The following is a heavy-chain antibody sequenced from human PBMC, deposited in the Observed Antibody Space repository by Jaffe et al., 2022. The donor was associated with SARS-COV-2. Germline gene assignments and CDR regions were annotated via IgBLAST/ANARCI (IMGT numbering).Heavy chain of an antibody. CDR2: ISGDGGST. V-gene: IGHV3-43*02. CDR3: AKDLSGYSYGQDYYYYGMDV. J-gene: IGHJ6*02. CDR1: GFTFDDYA. D-gene: IGHD5-18*01. Sequence: EVQLVESGGGVVQPGGSLRLSCAASGFTFDDYAMHWVRQAPGKGLEWVSLISGDGGSTYYADSVKGRFTISRDNSKNSLYLQMNSLRTEDTALYYCAKDLSGYSYGQDYYYYGMDVWGQGTTVTVSS.